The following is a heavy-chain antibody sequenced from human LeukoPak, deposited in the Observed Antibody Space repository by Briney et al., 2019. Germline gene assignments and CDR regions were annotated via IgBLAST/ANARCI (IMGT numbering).Heavy chain of an antibody. D-gene: IGHD6-13*01. CDR2: INHSGST. J-gene: IGHJ4*02. CDR3: ARDQPGPQLVPYYFDY. Sequence: SETLSLTCAVYGGSFSGYYWSWIRQPPGKGLEWIGEINHSGSTNYNPSLKSRVTISVDTSKNQSSLKLSSVTAADTAVYYCARDQPGPQLVPYYFDYWGQGTLVTVSS. V-gene: IGHV4-34*01. CDR1: GGSFSGYY.